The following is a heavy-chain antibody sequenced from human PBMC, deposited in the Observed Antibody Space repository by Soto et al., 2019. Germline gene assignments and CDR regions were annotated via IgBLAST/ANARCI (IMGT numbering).Heavy chain of an antibody. V-gene: IGHV3-11*01. CDR1: GFTFSDYY. Sequence: QVQLVESGGDLVKPGGSLRLSCAASGFTFSDYYMSWTRQAPGEGLEWVSYISSSGTIIYYADSVKGRFTISRDNAKNSLYLQMNTLSAEDTAVYYCAREFRDGAFDVWGQGAMVTVSS. CDR2: ISSSGTII. CDR3: AREFRDGAFDV. J-gene: IGHJ3*01.